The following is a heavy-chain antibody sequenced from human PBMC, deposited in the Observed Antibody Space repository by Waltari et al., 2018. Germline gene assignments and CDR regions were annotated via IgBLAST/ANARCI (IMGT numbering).Heavy chain of an antibody. D-gene: IGHD2-15*01. V-gene: IGHV4-34*01. CDR3: ARGARGVARKLAFDI. J-gene: IGHJ3*02. CDR1: GGSFSGYY. Sequence: QVQLQQWGAGLLKPSETLSLTCAVYGGSFSGYYWSWIRQPPGKGLEWIGEINHSGSTNYNPSLKSRVTISVDTSKNQFSLKLSSVTAADTAVYYCARGARGVARKLAFDIWGQGTMVTVSS. CDR2: INHSGST.